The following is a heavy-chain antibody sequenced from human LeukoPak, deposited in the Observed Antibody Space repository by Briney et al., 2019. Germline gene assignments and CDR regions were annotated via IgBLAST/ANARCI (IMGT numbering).Heavy chain of an antibody. V-gene: IGHV3-33*06. CDR2: IWYDGSNK. Sequence: PGGSLRLSCAASGFTFSSYGMHWVRQAPGKGLEWVAVIWYDGSNKYYADSVKGRFTISRDNSKNTLYLQMNSLTAEDTAVYYSAKDLGYSGDYWGQGTLVTVSS. CDR3: AKDLGYSGDY. D-gene: IGHD6-13*01. J-gene: IGHJ4*02. CDR1: GFTFSSYG.